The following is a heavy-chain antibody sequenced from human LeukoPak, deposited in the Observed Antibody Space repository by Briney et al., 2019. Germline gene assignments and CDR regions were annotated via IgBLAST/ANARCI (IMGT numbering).Heavy chain of an antibody. Sequence: GGSLRLSCAASGFTFSSYAMSWVRQAPGKGPEWVSAISGSGGSTYYADSVKGRFTISRDNSKNTLYLQMNSLRAEDTAVYYCAKDKACSSTSCYSSYGNWGQGTLVTVSS. CDR2: ISGSGGST. CDR1: GFTFSSYA. D-gene: IGHD2-2*02. V-gene: IGHV3-23*01. J-gene: IGHJ4*02. CDR3: AKDKACSSTSCYSSYGN.